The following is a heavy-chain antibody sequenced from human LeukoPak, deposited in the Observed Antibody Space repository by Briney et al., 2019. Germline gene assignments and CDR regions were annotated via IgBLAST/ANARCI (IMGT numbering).Heavy chain of an antibody. Sequence: ASETLSLTCTVSGGSISNYYWSWIRQPAGKGLEWIGRIYGSGSTKYNPSLKSRVTMSVDTSKNQFYLKLSSVTAADTAVYYCAKETAALGTGSPQWGQGSLVTVS. V-gene: IGHV4-4*07. J-gene: IGHJ4*02. D-gene: IGHD1-26*01. CDR2: IYGSGST. CDR1: GGSISNYY. CDR3: AKETAALGTGSPQ.